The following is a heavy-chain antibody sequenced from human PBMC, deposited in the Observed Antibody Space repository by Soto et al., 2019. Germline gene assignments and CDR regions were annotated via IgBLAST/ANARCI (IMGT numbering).Heavy chain of an antibody. J-gene: IGHJ4*02. V-gene: IGHV2-5*01. Sequence: QVTLKESGPTLVKPTQPLMLTCSFSGFSLNTTGVGVAWIRQAPGKALEWLASIYWHDDKRYSPSLEGRLTITKDTSKNQVVLTMTNMDPVDTATYYCGRAYNWNFVWGQGTLVTVSS. D-gene: IGHD1-7*01. CDR2: IYWHDDK. CDR3: GRAYNWNFV. CDR1: GFSLNTTGVG.